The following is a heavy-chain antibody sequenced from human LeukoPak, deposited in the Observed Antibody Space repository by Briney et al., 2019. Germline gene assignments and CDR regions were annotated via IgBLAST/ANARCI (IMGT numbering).Heavy chain of an antibody. CDR2: ISSSGSYI. V-gene: IGHV3-21*01. J-gene: IGHJ3*02. CDR1: GFTFSSYT. CDR3: ARVQGALDI. Sequence: GGSLRLSCAVSGFTFSSYTMNWVRQTPGKGLEWVSSISSSGSYIYYADSVKGRFTISRDNAKNSLYLQMNSQRAEDTAIYYCARVQGALDIWGQGTMVTVSS.